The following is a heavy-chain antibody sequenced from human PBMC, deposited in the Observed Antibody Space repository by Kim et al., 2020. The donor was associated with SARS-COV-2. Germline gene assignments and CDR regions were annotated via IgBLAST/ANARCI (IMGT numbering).Heavy chain of an antibody. CDR2: FDPEDGET. J-gene: IGHJ6*02. CDR1: GYTLTELS. CDR3: ATARPARGIVVVPAAMSMHYGMDV. V-gene: IGHV1-24*01. Sequence: ASVKVSCKVSGYTLTELSIHWVRQAPGKGLEWMGGFDPEDGETIYAQKFQGRVTMTEDTSTDTAYMELSSLRSEDTAVYYCATARPARGIVVVPAAMSMHYGMDVWGQGTTVTVPS. D-gene: IGHD2-2*01.